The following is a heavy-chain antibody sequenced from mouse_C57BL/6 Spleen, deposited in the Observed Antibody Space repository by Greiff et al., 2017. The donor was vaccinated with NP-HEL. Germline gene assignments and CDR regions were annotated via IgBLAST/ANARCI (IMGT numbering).Heavy chain of an antibody. D-gene: IGHD2-1*01. CDR3: ARGYYANHEDYFDY. J-gene: IGHJ2*01. CDR1: GYSITSGYD. V-gene: IGHV3-1*01. CDR2: ISYSGST. Sequence: DVKLQESGPGMVKPSQSLSLTCTVTGYSITSGYDWHWIRHFPGNKLEWMGYISYSGSTNYNPSLKSRISITHDTSKNHFFLKLNSVTTEDTATYYWARGYYANHEDYFDYWGQGTTLTVSS.